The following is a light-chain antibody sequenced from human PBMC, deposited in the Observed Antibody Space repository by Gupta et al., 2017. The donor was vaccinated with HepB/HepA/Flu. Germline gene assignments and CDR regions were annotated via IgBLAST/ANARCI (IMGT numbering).Light chain of an antibody. J-gene: IGLJ2*01. CDR3: ATWDDSLNGRV. Sequence: QSVLTQPPSASGTPGQWVTISCSGSSSNIGDNMVNWYQQLPGTAPKLLIYSNRQRPSGVPDRFSGSKSGTSASLAISGLQHEDEADYYCATWDDSLNGRVFGGGTKCDRP. V-gene: IGLV1-44*01. CDR1: SSNIGDNM. CDR2: SNR.